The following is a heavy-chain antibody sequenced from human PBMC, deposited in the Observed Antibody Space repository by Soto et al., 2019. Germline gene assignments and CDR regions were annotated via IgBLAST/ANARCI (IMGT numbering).Heavy chain of an antibody. CDR1: GGSFSGYY. J-gene: IGHJ4*02. CDR3: AVSGYYFDY. V-gene: IGHV4-34*01. CDR2: INHSGST. Sequence: SETLSLTCAVYGGSFSGYYWSWIRQPPGKGLEWIGEINHSGSTNYNPSLKSRVTISVDTSKNQFSLKLSSVTTADTAVYYCAVSGYYFDYWGQGTLVTVSS. D-gene: IGHD3-22*01.